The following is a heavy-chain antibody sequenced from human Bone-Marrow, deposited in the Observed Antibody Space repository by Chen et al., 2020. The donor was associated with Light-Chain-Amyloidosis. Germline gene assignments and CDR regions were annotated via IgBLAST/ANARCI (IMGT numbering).Heavy chain of an antibody. CDR2: INHNGFP. J-gene: IGHJ4*02. V-gene: IGHV4-34*01. D-gene: IGHD1-26*01. CDR1: GGCFSGYY. CDR3: ARGRWDLRFDF. Sequence: QVQLQQWGAGLLKPSETLSITCAVYGGCFSGYYWSWIRQPPGKGLEWIGEINHNGFPNYNTSSVSGVTREGEKAKKKGERKMREGNAADTAVYYCARGRWDLRFDFWGQGTLVTVSS.